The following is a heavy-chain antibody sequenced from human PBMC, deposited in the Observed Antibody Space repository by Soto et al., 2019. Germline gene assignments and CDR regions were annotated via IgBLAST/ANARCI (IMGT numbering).Heavy chain of an antibody. CDR2: IYYSGST. CDR1: GGSVRSDDYY. J-gene: IGHJ4*02. CDR3: AREGPGGLDY. V-gene: IGHV4-30-4*01. Sequence: QVQLQESGPGLVKPSQTLSLTCTVSGGSVRSDDYYWNWIRQPPGKGLECIGSIYYSGSTAYNPSLKSRVSISVDTSKNQFSLKLSSVTAADTAVYYCAREGPGGLDYWGQGTLVTVSS. D-gene: IGHD3-16*01.